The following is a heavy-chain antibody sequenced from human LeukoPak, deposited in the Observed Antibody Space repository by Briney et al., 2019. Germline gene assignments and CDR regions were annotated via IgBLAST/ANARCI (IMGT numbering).Heavy chain of an antibody. CDR3: ACREFTSAWSYP. CDR1: GYSFTSYW. V-gene: IGHV5-51*01. J-gene: IGHJ5*02. CDR2: IYPGDSRT. D-gene: IGHD2-2*01. Sequence: GESLKISCKGIGYSFTSYWISWVRQMPGKGMEWMGVIYPGDSRTRYNPSFQGQVTISVDKSINTAYLQWVSLKASDTAMYYCACREFTSAWSYPWGQGTLVTVSS.